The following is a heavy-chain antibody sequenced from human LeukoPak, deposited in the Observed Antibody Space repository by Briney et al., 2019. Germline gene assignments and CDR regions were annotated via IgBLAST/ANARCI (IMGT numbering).Heavy chain of an antibody. CDR1: GFTFSSYA. V-gene: IGHV3-33*08. CDR3: ARDEDHYFDY. J-gene: IGHJ4*02. CDR2: IWYDGSNK. Sequence: PGGSLRLSCAASGFTFSSYAMSWVRQAPGKGLEWVAVIWYDGSNKYYVDSVKGRFTISRDNSKNTLYLQVNSLRAEDTAVYYCARDEDHYFDYWGQGTLVTVSS.